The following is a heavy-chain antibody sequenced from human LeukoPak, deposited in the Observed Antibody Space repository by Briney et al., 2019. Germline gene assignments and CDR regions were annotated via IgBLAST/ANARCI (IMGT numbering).Heavy chain of an antibody. D-gene: IGHD6-19*01. CDR1: GFTFSNAW. CDR2: IKSKTDGGTT. Sequence: PGGSLRLSCAASGFTFSNAWMSWVRQAPWKGLEWVGRIKSKTDGGTTDYAAPVKGRFTISRDDSKNTLYLQMNSLKTEDTAVYYCTTEQWLVRAPFDYWGQGTLVTVSS. CDR3: TTEQWLVRAPFDY. J-gene: IGHJ4*02. V-gene: IGHV3-15*01.